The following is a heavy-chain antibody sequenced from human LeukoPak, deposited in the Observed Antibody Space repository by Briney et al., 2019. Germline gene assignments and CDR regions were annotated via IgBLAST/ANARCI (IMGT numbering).Heavy chain of an antibody. J-gene: IGHJ4*02. CDR3: ASTVSYGSGSYYPYYFDY. D-gene: IGHD3-10*01. CDR2: IIPILGIA. CDR1: GGTFSSYA. Sequence: SVKVSCKASGGTFSSYAISWVRQAPGQGLEWMGRIIPILGIANYAQKFQGRVTITADKSTSTAYMELSSLRFEDTAVYYCASTVSYGSGSYYPYYFDYWGQGTLVTVSS. V-gene: IGHV1-69*04.